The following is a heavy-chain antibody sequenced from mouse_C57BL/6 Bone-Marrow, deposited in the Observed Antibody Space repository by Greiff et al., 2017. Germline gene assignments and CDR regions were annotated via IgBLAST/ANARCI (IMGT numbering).Heavy chain of an antibody. CDR1: GYTFTSYW. J-gene: IGHJ2*01. D-gene: IGHD1-1*01. V-gene: IGHV1-64*01. Sequence: QVQLQQPGAELVKPGASVKLSCKASGYTFTSYWMHWVKQRPGQGLEWIGMIHPNSGSTNYNEKFKSKATLTVDKSSSTAYMQLSSLTSEDSAVYDCAITTVVATRFDYWGQGTTLTVSS. CDR3: AITTVVATRFDY. CDR2: IHPNSGST.